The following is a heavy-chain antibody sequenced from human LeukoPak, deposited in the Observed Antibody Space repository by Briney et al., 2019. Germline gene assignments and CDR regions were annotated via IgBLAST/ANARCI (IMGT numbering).Heavy chain of an antibody. CDR3: ARSYSSSRGTFDY. V-gene: IGHV3-21*01. J-gene: IGHJ4*02. CDR1: GFTFSNYG. CDR2: ITSSSSYI. D-gene: IGHD6-6*01. Sequence: NPGRSLRLSCAASGFTFSNYGMNWVRQAPGKGLEWVSSITSSSSYIYYADSVKGRFTISRDNAKNSLYLQMNSLRAEDTAVYYCARSYSSSRGTFDYWGQGTLVTVSS.